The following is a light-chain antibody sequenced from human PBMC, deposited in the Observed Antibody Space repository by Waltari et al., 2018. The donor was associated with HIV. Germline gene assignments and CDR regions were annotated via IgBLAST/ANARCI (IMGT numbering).Light chain of an antibody. V-gene: IGLV1-47*01. CDR1: RYTVGKHY. J-gene: IGLJ2*01. Sequence: QSALSQPPSTSRPPGQRVVIPCSGSRYTVGKHYVPWFQQPPGAAPRLLIYRNDRRPSGVPDRFTAAKSGTSASLVISGLRSDDEAEYVCASWDDALSSWLFGGGTKLTVL. CDR3: ASWDDALSSWL. CDR2: RND.